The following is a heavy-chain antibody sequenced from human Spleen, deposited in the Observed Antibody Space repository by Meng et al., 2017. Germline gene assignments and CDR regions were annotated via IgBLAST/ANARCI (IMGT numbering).Heavy chain of an antibody. D-gene: IGHD3-10*01. CDR3: AKDYFGSGSFNP. V-gene: IGHV1-3*01. CDR1: GDTFSGYA. J-gene: IGHJ5*02. CDR2: INAGDGNT. Sequence: QGQLWRSGSGVTKPWDAVKISCQASGDTFSGYAMHWVRQAPGQRLEWMGWINAGDGNTKYSRKFQGRVTITRDTSASTAYMELSSLRSEDTAVYYCAKDYFGSGSFNPWGQGTLVTVSS.